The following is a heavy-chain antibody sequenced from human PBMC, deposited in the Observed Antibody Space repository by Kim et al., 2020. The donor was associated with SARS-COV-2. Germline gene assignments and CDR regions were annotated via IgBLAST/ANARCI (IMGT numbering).Heavy chain of an antibody. J-gene: IGHJ4*02. CDR3: ARELFVAYCGGDCSVPFDY. CDR2: INAGNGNT. V-gene: IGHV1-3*01. D-gene: IGHD2-21*02. CDR1: GYTFTSYA. Sequence: ASVKVSCKASGYTFTSYAMHWVRQAPGQRLEWMGWINAGNGNTKYSQKFQGRVTITRDTSASTAYMELSSLRSEDTAVYYCARELFVAYCGGDCSVPFDYWGQGTLVTVSS.